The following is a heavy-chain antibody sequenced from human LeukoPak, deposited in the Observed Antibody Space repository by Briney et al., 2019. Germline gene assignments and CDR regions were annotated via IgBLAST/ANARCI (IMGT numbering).Heavy chain of an antibody. CDR2: IYYSGST. CDR1: GGSISSYY. V-gene: IGHV4-59*01. D-gene: IGHD6-13*01. CDR3: ARASSRFNHGTFDY. J-gene: IGHJ4*02. Sequence: PSETLSLTCTVSGGSISSYYWSWIRQPPGKGLQWIGYIYYSGSTNYNPSLKSRVTISVDTSKNQFSLKLSSVTAADTAVYYCARASSRFNHGTFDYWGQGTLVTVSS.